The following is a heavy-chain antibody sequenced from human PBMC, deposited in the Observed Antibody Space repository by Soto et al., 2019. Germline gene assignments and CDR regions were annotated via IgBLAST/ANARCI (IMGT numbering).Heavy chain of an antibody. V-gene: IGHV3-66*01. D-gene: IGHD2-15*01. J-gene: IGHJ4*02. CDR2: IYSGGNT. Sequence: EVQLVESGGGLVQPGGSLRLSCVVSEFTVNSNYMSWVRQAPGKGPEWVSIIYSGGNTYYADSVKGRFTISRDNSKNTLYLQMNSLRVEDTAVYYCAGDIAVPWWYYWGQGTLVTVSS. CDR1: EFTVNSNY. CDR3: AGDIAVPWWYY.